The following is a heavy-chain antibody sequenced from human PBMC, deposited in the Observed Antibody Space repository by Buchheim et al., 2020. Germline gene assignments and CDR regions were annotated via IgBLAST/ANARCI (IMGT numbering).Heavy chain of an antibody. CDR2: TRQDGSEN. CDR1: GFTFSDYW. V-gene: IGHV3-7*01. D-gene: IGHD2-15*01. Sequence: EVRLVESGGDLVQPGGSLRLSCAASGFTFSDYWMRWVRQAPGKGLEWVANTRQDGSENYYVDSVKGRFTISSDNAKILLYLQMNSLRAEDTAVYYCARGGTWDSYYFGMDVWGQGTT. J-gene: IGHJ6*02. CDR3: ARGGTWDSYYFGMDV.